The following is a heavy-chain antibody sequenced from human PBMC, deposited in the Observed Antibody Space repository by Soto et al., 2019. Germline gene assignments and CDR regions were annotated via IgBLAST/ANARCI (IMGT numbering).Heavy chain of an antibody. J-gene: IGHJ3*02. CDR3: ARGGSSDRQVAFDI. V-gene: IGHV4-34*01. D-gene: IGHD6-19*01. CDR1: GGSFSTYY. Sequence: SETLSLTCVVYGGSFSTYYWNWIRQSPGKGLEWIGEINHSGSHNYSPSLKSRVTISLDTSKNQFSLKLTSVTAADAAVYYCARGGSSDRQVAFDIWGQGTMVTVSS. CDR2: INHSGSH.